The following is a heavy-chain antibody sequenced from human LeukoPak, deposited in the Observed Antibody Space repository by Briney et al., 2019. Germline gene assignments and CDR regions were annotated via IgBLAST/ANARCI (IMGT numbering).Heavy chain of an antibody. CDR2: ISSSSGYI. D-gene: IGHD3-22*01. J-gene: IGHJ4*02. V-gene: IGHV3-21*01. CDR1: GFTFSSYS. Sequence: PGGSLRLSCAASGFTFSSYSMNWVRQAPGKGLEWVSSISSSSGYIYYTDSVKGRFTISRDNAKNSLYLQMNSLRAEDTAVYYCARHLYYYDGSGYGYWGQGTLVTVSS. CDR3: ARHLYYYDGSGYGY.